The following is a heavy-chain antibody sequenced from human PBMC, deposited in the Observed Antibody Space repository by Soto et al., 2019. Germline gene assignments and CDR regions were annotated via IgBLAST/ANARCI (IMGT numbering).Heavy chain of an antibody. Sequence: SETLSLTCTVSGGSISSSSYYWGWIRQPPGKGLEWIGSIYYSGSTYYNPSLKSRVTISVDTSKNQFSLKLSSVTAADTAVYYCARNLVVAPRYYYGMDVWGQGTTVTVS. CDR2: IYYSGST. D-gene: IGHD3-22*01. CDR3: ARNLVVAPRYYYGMDV. CDR1: GGSISSSSYY. V-gene: IGHV4-39*01. J-gene: IGHJ6*02.